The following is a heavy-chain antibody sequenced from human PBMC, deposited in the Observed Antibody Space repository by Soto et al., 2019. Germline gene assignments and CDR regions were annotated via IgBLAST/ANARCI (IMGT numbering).Heavy chain of an antibody. D-gene: IGHD5-12*01. Sequence: QVQLVQSGAEVKKPGSSVKVSCKASGGTFSSYAISWVRHAPGQGLEWMGGIIPIFGTANYAQKFQGRVTITAEEYTSTAYMELSSLRSEDTAVYYCARGGGGVATIVQLYYFDYWGQGTLVPVSS. CDR1: GGTFSSYA. CDR2: IIPIFGTA. V-gene: IGHV1-69*01. J-gene: IGHJ4*02. CDR3: ARGGGGVATIVQLYYFDY.